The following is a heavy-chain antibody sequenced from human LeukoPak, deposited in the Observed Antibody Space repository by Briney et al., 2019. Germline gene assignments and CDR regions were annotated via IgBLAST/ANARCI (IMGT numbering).Heavy chain of an antibody. J-gene: IGHJ4*02. CDR1: GGSFSGYY. V-gene: IGHV4-34*01. CDR3: ARGFRWTGIFDY. Sequence: SETLSLTCAVYGGSFSGYYWSWIRQPPGKGLEWIGEINHSGSTNYNPSLKSRVTISVDASKNQFSLKLSSVTAADTAVYYCARGFRWTGIFDYWGQGTLVTVSS. D-gene: IGHD3/OR15-3a*01. CDR2: INHSGST.